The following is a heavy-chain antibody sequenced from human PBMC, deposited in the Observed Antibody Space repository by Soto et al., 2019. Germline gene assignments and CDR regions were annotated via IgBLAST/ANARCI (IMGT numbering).Heavy chain of an antibody. D-gene: IGHD3-3*01. Sequence: SVKVSCQASGGTFGSYAISWVRQAPVQGLEWMGGIIPIFGTANYAQKFQGRVTITADKSTSTAYMELSSLRSEDTAVYYCASITIFGVVTLNTYYYYGMDVWGQGTTVTVSS. CDR3: ASITIFGVVTLNTYYYYGMDV. J-gene: IGHJ6*02. V-gene: IGHV1-69*06. CDR2: IIPIFGTA. CDR1: GGTFGSYA.